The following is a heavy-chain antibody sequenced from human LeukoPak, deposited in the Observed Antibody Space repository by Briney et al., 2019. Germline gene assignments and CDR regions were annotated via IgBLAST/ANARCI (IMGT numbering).Heavy chain of an antibody. CDR1: GGTFSSYA. CDR2: IIPILGIA. CDR3: ARVARGGYYDSSGCLDY. J-gene: IGHJ4*02. V-gene: IGHV1-69*04. D-gene: IGHD3-22*01. Sequence: GSSVKVSCKASGGTFSSYAISWVRQAPGQGPEWMGRIIPILGIANYAQKFQGRVTITADKSTSTAYMELSSLRSEDTAVYYCARVARGGYYDSSGCLDYWGQGTLVTVSS.